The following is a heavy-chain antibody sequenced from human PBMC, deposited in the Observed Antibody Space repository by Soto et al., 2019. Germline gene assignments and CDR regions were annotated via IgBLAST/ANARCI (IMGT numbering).Heavy chain of an antibody. Sequence: EVQLVESGGGLIQPGGSLRLSCAASGFTVSSNYMSWVRQAPGKGLEWVSVIYSGGSTYYADSVKGRFTISRDNSKNTLYIQMNGLRAEDTAVYYCASGGVVAWNYYYGMDVWGQGTTVTVSS. D-gene: IGHD3-16*01. V-gene: IGHV3-53*01. CDR3: ASGGVVAWNYYYGMDV. CDR1: GFTVSSNY. J-gene: IGHJ6*02. CDR2: IYSGGST.